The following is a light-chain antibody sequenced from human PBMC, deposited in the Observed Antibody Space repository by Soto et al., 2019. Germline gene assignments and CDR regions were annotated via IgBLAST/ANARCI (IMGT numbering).Light chain of an antibody. CDR1: QGFRND. CDR2: AAS. CDR3: LQHNSYPLT. Sequence: DIQMTQSPSSLSASVGDRVTITCRASQGFRNDLAWYQQKPGEAPKRLIYAASTLQSGVPSRFSGGGSGTEFTLTISTLQPEDFAIYYCLQHNSYPLTFGGGTKVEIK. V-gene: IGKV1-17*01. J-gene: IGKJ4*01.